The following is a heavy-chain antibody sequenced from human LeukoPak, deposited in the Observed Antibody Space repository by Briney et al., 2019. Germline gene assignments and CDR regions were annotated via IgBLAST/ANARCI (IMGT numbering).Heavy chain of an antibody. CDR2: INSGGSTT. V-gene: IGHV3-21*01. CDR1: GFTFSTYT. D-gene: IGHD3-22*01. Sequence: GGSLRLSCAASGFTFSTYTMNWARQAPGKGLEWVSSINSGGSTTHYADSVKGRFTISRDNAQNSLYLQMNSLRVDDAAAYYCLRGDSRDFWGQGTLVTVSS. CDR3: LRGDSRDF. J-gene: IGHJ4*02.